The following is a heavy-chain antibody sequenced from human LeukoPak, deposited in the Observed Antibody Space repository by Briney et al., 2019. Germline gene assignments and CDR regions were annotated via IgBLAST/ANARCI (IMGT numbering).Heavy chain of an antibody. J-gene: IGHJ4*02. Sequence: SETLSLTCTVSGGSISNYYWSWIRQPPGQGLEWFGYIYYSGNTNYNPSLKSRVTISVDTSKNQFSLKLNSVTAADTAVYYCARVRYCSTNRCYDREFDNWGQGTLVTVS. CDR2: IYYSGNT. D-gene: IGHD2-2*01. CDR3: ARVRYCSTNRCYDREFDN. CDR1: GGSISNYY. V-gene: IGHV4-59*01.